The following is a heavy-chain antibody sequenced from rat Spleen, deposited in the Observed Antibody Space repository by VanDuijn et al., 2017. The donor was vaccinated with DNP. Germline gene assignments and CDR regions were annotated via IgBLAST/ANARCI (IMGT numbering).Heavy chain of an antibody. CDR1: GFTFSDYN. V-gene: IGHV5-7*01. J-gene: IGHJ2*01. CDR3: ARNNWYYFDY. Sequence: EVQLVESGGGLVQPGRSLKLSCAASGFTFSDYNMAWVRQAPKKGLEWVATISYDGSSTYYRDSVKGRFTISRDNAKSTLYRQMDSLRSEDTATYYCARNNWYYFDYWGQGVMVTVAS. D-gene: IGHD5-1*01. CDR2: ISYDGSST.